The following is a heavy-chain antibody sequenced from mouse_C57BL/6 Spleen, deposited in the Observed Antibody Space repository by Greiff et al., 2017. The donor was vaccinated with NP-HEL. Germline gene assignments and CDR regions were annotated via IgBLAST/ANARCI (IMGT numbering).Heavy chain of an antibody. D-gene: IGHD2-5*01. Sequence: QVQLKESGPELVKPGASVKISCKASGYAFSSSWMNWVKQRPGTGLEWIGRIYPGDGDTNYNGKFKGKATLTADKSSSTAYMQLSSLTSEDSAVYFCARSGSYYSNWGDYWGQGTSVTVSS. V-gene: IGHV1-82*01. CDR3: ARSGSYYSNWGDY. CDR2: IYPGDGDT. J-gene: IGHJ4*01. CDR1: GYAFSSSW.